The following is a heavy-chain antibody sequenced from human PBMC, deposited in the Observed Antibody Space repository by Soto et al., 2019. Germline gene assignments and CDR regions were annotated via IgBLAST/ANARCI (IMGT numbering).Heavy chain of an antibody. CDR1: VSNFKSYS. CDR2: ISGSGGST. D-gene: IGHD3-22*01. CDR3: AKLMIGVGSTSAFDF. J-gene: IGHJ3*01. V-gene: IGHV3-23*01. Sequence: PGGSLRLSCAASVSNFKSYSMTWVRQAPGKGLEWVSSISGSGGSTWYADSVKGRFSISRDNSKNTLYLQMSSLRADDTALYYCAKLMIGVGSTSAFDFWGQGTMVTVSS.